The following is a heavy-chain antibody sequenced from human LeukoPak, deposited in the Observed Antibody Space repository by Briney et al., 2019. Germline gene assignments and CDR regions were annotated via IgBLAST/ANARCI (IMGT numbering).Heavy chain of an antibody. V-gene: IGHV3-15*01. Sequence: GGSLRLSCAASGFTFSSYWMSWVRQAPGKGLEWVGRIKSKTDGGTTDYAAPVKGRFTISRDDSKNTLYLQMNSLRAEDTAVYYCAKGEGGDLWGSPYYFDYWGQGTLVTVSS. J-gene: IGHJ4*02. CDR3: AKGEGGDLWGSPYYFDY. CDR2: IKSKTDGGTT. CDR1: GFTFSSYW. D-gene: IGHD7-27*01.